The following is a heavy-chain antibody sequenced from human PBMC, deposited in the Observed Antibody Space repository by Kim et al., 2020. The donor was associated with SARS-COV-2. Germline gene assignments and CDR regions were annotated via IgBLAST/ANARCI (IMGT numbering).Heavy chain of an antibody. CDR3: ASGGDILTADYGMDV. CDR1: GGSISSYY. CDR2: IYYSGST. J-gene: IGHJ6*02. V-gene: IGHV4-59*01. Sequence: SETLSLTCTVSGGSISSYYWSWIRQPPGKGLEWIGYIYYSGSTNYNPSLKSRVTISVDTSKNQFSLKLSSVTAADTAVYYCASGGDILTADYGMDVWGQGTTVTVSS. D-gene: IGHD3-9*01.